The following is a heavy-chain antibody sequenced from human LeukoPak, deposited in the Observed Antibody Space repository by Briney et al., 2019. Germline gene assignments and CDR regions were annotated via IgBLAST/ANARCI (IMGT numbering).Heavy chain of an antibody. Sequence: SETLSLTCTVSGGSISSYYWSWIRQPPGKGLEWIGYIYYSGSTNYNPSLKSRVTISVDTSKNQFSLKLSSVTAADTAVYYCARVMRRNNWFDPWGQGTLVTVSS. CDR3: ARVMRRNNWFDP. CDR2: IYYSGST. J-gene: IGHJ5*02. CDR1: GGSISSYY. V-gene: IGHV4-59*01.